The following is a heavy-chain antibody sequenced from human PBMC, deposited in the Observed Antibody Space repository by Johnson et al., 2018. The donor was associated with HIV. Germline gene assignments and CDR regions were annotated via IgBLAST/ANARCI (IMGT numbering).Heavy chain of an antibody. CDR2: SNSDGSST. J-gene: IGHJ3*02. Sequence: VQLVESGGGVVQPGRSLRLSCAASGLIFSRSWIHWVRQAPGKGLVWVSRSNSDGSSTNYADSVKGRFTISRDKANNTLHLQMNSLRAEDTAVYYCTREWVMITCGGVVPRNAFDIWGQGTMVTVSS. CDR1: GLIFSRSW. D-gene: IGHD3-16*01. V-gene: IGHV3-74*01. CDR3: TREWVMITCGGVVPRNAFDI.